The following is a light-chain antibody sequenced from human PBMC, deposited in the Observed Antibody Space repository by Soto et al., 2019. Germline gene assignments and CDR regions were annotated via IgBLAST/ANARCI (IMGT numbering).Light chain of an antibody. Sequence: EVVMTQSPATLSASPGERVILSCRASQNIGSNLAWYQQRPGQAPRLLMYGASTRATETPARFSGSGSATDFTLTISSLQSEDFAVYYCQQYNTWPQTLGQGTKVDIK. J-gene: IGKJ1*01. CDR2: GAS. CDR1: QNIGSN. V-gene: IGKV3-15*01. CDR3: QQYNTWPQT.